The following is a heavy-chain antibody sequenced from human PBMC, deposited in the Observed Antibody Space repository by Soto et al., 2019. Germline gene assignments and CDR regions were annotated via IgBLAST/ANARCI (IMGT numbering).Heavy chain of an antibody. CDR1: GYTFNSYG. CDR2: ISAYNGNT. CDR3: ARGVDYDILTGYAYYYYMDV. V-gene: IGHV1-18*01. Sequence: GASVKVSCKASGYTFNSYGISWVRQAPGQGLEWMGWISAYNGNTNYAQKLQGRVTMTTDTSTSTAYMELRSLRSDDTAVYYCARGVDYDILTGYAYYYYMDVWGKGTTVTVSS. D-gene: IGHD3-9*01. J-gene: IGHJ6*03.